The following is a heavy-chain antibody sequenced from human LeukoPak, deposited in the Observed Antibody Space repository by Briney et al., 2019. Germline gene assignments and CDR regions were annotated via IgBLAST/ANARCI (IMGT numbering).Heavy chain of an antibody. D-gene: IGHD3-9*01. J-gene: IGHJ4*02. CDR3: ARVIPGYPPWGFFDY. Sequence: SQTLSLTCTVSGGSISSGDYYWSWIRQPPGKGLEWIGYIYYSGSTYYNPYLKSRVTISINTSKNQFSLKLSSVTAADTAVYYCARVIPGYPPWGFFDYWGQGTLVTVSS. CDR2: IYYSGST. V-gene: IGHV4-30-4*01. CDR1: GGSISSGDYY.